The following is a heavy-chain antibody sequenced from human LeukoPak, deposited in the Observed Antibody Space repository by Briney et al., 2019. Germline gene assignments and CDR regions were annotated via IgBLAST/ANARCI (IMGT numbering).Heavy chain of an antibody. J-gene: IGHJ4*02. V-gene: IGHV3-7*03. Sequence: GGSLRLSCAASGFTFSYFWMSWVRQAPGKGLEWVANIKEDGSEKYYVDSVKGRFTISRDNAKNSLYLQMNSLRAEDTAVYYCAKLAPRVGPVVPAARFDYWGQGTLVTVSS. CDR3: AKLAPRVGPVVPAARFDY. CDR2: IKEDGSEK. D-gene: IGHD2-2*01. CDR1: GFTFSYFW.